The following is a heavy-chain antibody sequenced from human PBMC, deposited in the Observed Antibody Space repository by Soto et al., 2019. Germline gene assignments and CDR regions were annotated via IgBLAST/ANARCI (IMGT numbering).Heavy chain of an antibody. CDR2: IIPIFGTA. Sequence: VNRACKAVGGALSVDASGWVRQDPGQGLEWMGGIIPIFGTANYAQKFQGRVTITADESTSTACMELSSLRSEDTAVYYCARSFVVQLASSYYGMDVWGQGTTVTVSS. J-gene: IGHJ6*02. D-gene: IGHD2-21*01. V-gene: IGHV1-69*01. CDR3: ARSFVVQLASSYYGMDV. CDR1: GGALSVDA.